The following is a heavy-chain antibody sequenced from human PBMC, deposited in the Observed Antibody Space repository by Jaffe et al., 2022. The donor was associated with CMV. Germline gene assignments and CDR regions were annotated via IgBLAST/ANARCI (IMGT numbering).Heavy chain of an antibody. CDR1: GFTFSNFA. CDR3: VKGSFGYWIWFDP. D-gene: IGHD5-18*01. V-gene: IGHV3-64D*06. J-gene: IGHJ5*02. Sequence: EVQLVESGGGLVQPGGSLRLSCSGSGFTFSNFALNWVRQAPGKRLEYVSGISSDGGNTYYADSVKGRFTISRDNSKNTLYLQMSSLRAEDTAVYYCVKGSFGYWIWFDPWGQGTLVTVSS. CDR2: ISSDGGNT.